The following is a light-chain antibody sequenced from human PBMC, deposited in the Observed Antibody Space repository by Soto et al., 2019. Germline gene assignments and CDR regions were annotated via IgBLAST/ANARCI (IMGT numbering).Light chain of an antibody. CDR1: QSLLQSNGNNY. V-gene: IGKV2-28*01. CDR3: MQPLHARR. J-gene: IGKJ1*01. CDR2: LAS. Sequence: DILMTQSPLSLPVTPGEPASISCRSSQSLLQSNGNNYLDWYLQKPGQSPQLLIYLASNRASGAPDRFGGCGSGIDFTRKIGSVEAEDVGVYYCMQPLHARRFGHGTKVEI.